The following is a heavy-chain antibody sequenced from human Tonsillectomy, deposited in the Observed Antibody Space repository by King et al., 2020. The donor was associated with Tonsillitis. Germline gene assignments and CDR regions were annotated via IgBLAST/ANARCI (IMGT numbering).Heavy chain of an antibody. V-gene: IGHV4-38-2*02. CDR2: VFHTGTT. Sequence: QLQESGPTLVKPSETLSLTCDVSGYSITSGYFWGWIRQPPGKGLEWIGTVFHTGTTYYNPSLASRLTISVDTSKNRFSLNLSSVTAADSAVYYCARDRTSTSEIDYWGQGILVTVSS. CDR1: GYSITSGYF. D-gene: IGHD1-26*01. J-gene: IGHJ4*02. CDR3: ARDRTSTSEIDY.